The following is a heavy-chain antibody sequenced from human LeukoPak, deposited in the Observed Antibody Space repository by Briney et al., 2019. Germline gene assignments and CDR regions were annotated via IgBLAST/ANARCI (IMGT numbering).Heavy chain of an antibody. CDR2: IYYSGST. CDR3: ARVSVYYDSSGYSYNWFDP. J-gene: IGHJ5*02. CDR1: GGSISSYY. Sequence: PSETLSLTCTVSGGSISSYYWSWIRQPPGKGLEWIGYIYYSGSTNYNPSLKSRVTISVDTSNNQFSLKLSSVTAADTAVHYCARVSVYYDSSGYSYNWFDPWGQGTLVTVSS. V-gene: IGHV4-59*01. D-gene: IGHD3-22*01.